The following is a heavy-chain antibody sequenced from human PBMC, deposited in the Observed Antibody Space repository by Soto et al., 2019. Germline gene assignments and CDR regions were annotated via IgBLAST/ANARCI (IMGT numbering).Heavy chain of an antibody. CDR3: VKALLWFGELTAGDY. CDR2: ISGSDGST. D-gene: IGHD3-10*01. J-gene: IGHJ4*02. V-gene: IGHV3-23*01. CDR1: GFTFSNFA. Sequence: EVQLLESGGGLVQPGGSLRLSCAASGFTFSNFAMSWVRQAPGKGLEWVSGISGSDGSTYFADSVKGRFTISRDDSTNTLYLQMNSLRAEELAVYYCVKALLWFGELTAGDYWGPGTPVTVSS.